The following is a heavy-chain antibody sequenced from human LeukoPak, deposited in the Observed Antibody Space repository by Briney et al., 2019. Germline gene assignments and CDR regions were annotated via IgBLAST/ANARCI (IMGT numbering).Heavy chain of an antibody. CDR2: ISGSGGST. CDR3: AKSTVTTTIYYYYGMDV. J-gene: IGHJ6*02. D-gene: IGHD4-17*01. CDR1: GFTFSSYA. Sequence: GGSLRLSCAASGFTFSSYAMSWVRQAPGKGLEWVSAISGSGGSTYYADSVKGRFTISRDNSKNTLYLQMNSPRAEDTAVYYCAKSTVTTTIYYYYGMDVWGQGTTVTVSS. V-gene: IGHV3-23*01.